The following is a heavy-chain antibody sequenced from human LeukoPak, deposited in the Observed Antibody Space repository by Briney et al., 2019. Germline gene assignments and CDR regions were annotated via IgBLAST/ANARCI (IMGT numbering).Heavy chain of an antibody. CDR1: GYTFTSYG. CDR3: AREARDVLLWFGELDP. V-gene: IGHV1-18*01. Sequence: VASVRVSCKASGYTFTSYGISWVRQAPGQGLEWMGWISAYNGNTNYAQKLQGRVTMTTDTSTSTAYMELRSLRSDDTAAYYCAREARDVLLWFGELDPWGQGTLVTVSS. D-gene: IGHD3-10*01. J-gene: IGHJ5*02. CDR2: ISAYNGNT.